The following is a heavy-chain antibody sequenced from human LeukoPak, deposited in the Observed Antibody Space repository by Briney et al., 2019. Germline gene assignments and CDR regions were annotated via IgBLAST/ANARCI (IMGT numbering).Heavy chain of an antibody. V-gene: IGHV4-59*01. J-gene: IGHJ4*02. CDR3: ARGRGYIPFDY. CDR1: GGSINNYY. D-gene: IGHD5-12*01. Sequence: PSETLSLTCTVSGGSINNYYWSWIRQPPGKGLEWIGYIFDTGRADYDPSLKSRVTISVDTSKNQFSLRLTSVTAADTAVYYCARGRGYIPFDYWGQGTLVTVSS. CDR2: IFDTGRA.